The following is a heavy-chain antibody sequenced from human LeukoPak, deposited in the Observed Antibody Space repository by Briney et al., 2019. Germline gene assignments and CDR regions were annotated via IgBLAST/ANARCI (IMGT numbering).Heavy chain of an antibody. Sequence: SETLSLTCAVYGGSFSGYYWSWIRQPPGKGLEWIGEINHSGSTNYNPSLKSRVTISVDTSKNQFSLKLSSVTAADTAVYYCARDSYYYYGMDVWGQGTTVTVSS. CDR2: INHSGST. V-gene: IGHV4-34*09. J-gene: IGHJ6*02. CDR3: ARDSYYYYGMDV. CDR1: GGSFSGYY.